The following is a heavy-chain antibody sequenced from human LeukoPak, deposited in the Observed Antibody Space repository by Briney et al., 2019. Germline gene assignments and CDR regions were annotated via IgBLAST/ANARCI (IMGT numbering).Heavy chain of an antibody. J-gene: IGHJ4*02. CDR1: GYSFTSYW. V-gene: IGHV5-51*01. D-gene: IGHD4-11*01. CDR3: ARRGLQSEYFDY. CDR2: IYPGDSDT. Sequence: GESLKISCKGSGYSFTSYWIAWVRQMPGKGLEYVGIIYPGDSDTRYSPSFQGQVTISGDKSITTAYLQWSSLKASDTAMYYCARRGLQSEYFDYWGQGTLVTVSS.